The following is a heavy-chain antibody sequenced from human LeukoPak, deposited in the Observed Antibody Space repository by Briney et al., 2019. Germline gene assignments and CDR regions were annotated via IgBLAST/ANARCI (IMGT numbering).Heavy chain of an antibody. D-gene: IGHD2-2*01. CDR1: GDSISSGDYS. CDR2: IYYSGST. V-gene: IGHV4-30-4*01. J-gene: IGHJ3*02. CDR3: ARVYHMTQAFDI. Sequence: SQTLSLTCTVSGDSISSGDYSWSWIRQPPGKGLEWIGYIYYSGSTYYNPSLKSRVTISVDTSKNQFSLKLSSVTAADTAVYYCARVYHMTQAFDIWGQGTMVTVSS.